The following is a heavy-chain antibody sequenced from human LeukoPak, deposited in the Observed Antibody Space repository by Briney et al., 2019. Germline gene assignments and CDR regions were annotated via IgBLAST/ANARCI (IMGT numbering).Heavy chain of an antibody. CDR2: ISGSGGST. Sequence: GGSLRLSCAASGFTFSSYAMSWVRQAPGKGLEWVSAISGSGGSTYYADSVKGRFTISRGNSKNTLYLQMNSLRAEDTAVYYCAKDWYGDYAGPFDPWGQGTLVTVSS. D-gene: IGHD4-17*01. J-gene: IGHJ5*02. CDR3: AKDWYGDYAGPFDP. CDR1: GFTFSSYA. V-gene: IGHV3-23*01.